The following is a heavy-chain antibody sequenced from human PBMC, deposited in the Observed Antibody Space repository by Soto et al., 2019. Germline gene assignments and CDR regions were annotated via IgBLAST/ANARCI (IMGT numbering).Heavy chain of an antibody. V-gene: IGHV3-30-3*01. Sequence: QVQLVESGGGVVQPGRSLRLSCAASGFTFSSYAMHWVRQASGKGLEWVAVISYDGSNKYYADSVKGRFTISRDNSKNTLYLQMNSLRAEDTAVYYCARGGYYAKNWGQGTLVTVSS. CDR3: ARGGYYAKN. CDR2: ISYDGSNK. CDR1: GFTFSSYA. D-gene: IGHD3-22*01. J-gene: IGHJ4*02.